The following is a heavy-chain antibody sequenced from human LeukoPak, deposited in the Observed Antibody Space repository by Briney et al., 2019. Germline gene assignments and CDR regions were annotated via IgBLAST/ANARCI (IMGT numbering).Heavy chain of an antibody. CDR1: GYTFTTYD. J-gene: IGHJ4*02. CDR2: MNPNSGNT. Sequence: GASVKVSFKASGYTFTTYDINWVRQATGQGLEWMGWMNPNSGNTGYAQKLQGRVTITRNTSISTAYMELSSLRSEDTAVYYCARWYCSSTSCQFDYWGQGTLVTVSS. V-gene: IGHV1-8*03. CDR3: ARWYCSSTSCQFDY. D-gene: IGHD2-2*01.